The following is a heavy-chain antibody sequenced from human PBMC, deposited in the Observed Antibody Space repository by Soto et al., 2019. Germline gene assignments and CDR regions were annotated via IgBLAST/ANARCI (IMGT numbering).Heavy chain of an antibody. J-gene: IGHJ3*01. CDR3: ARDSASSGVFT. D-gene: IGHD6-19*01. CDR2: ISRSGTT. Sequence: QVQLQESGPGLVKPSGTLSLTCAVTGGSISSSNWWTWVRQPPGEGLEWVGEISRSGTTNYKPSLKSRVSISVDKSRNEFSLNLGSVTPAETAMYYCARDSASSGVFTWGQGTMVTVSS. V-gene: IGHV4-4*02. CDR1: GGSISSSNW.